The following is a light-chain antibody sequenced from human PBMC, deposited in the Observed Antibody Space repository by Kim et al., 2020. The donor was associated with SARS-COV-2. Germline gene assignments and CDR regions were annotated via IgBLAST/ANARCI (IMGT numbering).Light chain of an antibody. CDR3: NSRDSNDNVV. Sequence: VALGQTVRITCQGDSLRSYYATWYQQKPGQAPILVIYSKNNRPSGIPNRFSGSSSRNTASLTITGTQAGDEADYYCNSRDSNDNVVFGGGTKLTVL. V-gene: IGLV3-19*01. CDR1: SLRSYY. CDR2: SKN. J-gene: IGLJ2*01.